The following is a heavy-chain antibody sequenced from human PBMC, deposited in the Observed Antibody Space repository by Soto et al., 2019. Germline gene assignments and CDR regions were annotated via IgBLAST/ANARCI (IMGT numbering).Heavy chain of an antibody. J-gene: IGHJ4*02. CDR1: GGSISSSNW. CDR2: IYHSGST. V-gene: IGHV4-4*02. D-gene: IGHD4-17*01. CDR3: ARASSVNYGDYVGRADLDY. Sequence: QVQLQESGPGLVKPSGTLSLTCAVSGGSISSSNWWSWVRQPPGKGLAWIGEIYHSGSTNYNPSLKSRVTISVDKSKNQFSLKLSSVTAADTAVYYCARASSVNYGDYVGRADLDYWGQGTLVTVSS.